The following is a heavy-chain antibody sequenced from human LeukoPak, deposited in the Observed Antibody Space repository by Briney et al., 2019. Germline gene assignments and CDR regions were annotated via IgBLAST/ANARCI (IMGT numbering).Heavy chain of an antibody. V-gene: IGHV3-30*02. Sequence: GGSLRLSCAASGLTFSSYGMHWVRQAPGKGLVWVTFILYDGSHEYYADSVKGRFTISRDNSKNTLYLQMNSLRAEDTAVYYCARAPIAAAGNFDYWGQGTLVTVSS. CDR1: GLTFSSYG. D-gene: IGHD6-13*01. CDR2: ILYDGSHE. J-gene: IGHJ4*02. CDR3: ARAPIAAAGNFDY.